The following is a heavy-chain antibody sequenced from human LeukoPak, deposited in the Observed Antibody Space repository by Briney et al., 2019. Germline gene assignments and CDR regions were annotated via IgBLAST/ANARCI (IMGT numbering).Heavy chain of an antibody. CDR2: IGSDNKT. D-gene: IGHD3-10*02. CDR1: GFTFSAYA. CDR3: ARDLHYYVAMDV. J-gene: IGHJ6*01. Sequence: QTGGSLRLSCEASGFTFSAYAMTWVRQAPRKGLEWVSSIGSDNKTHYSESVKGRFAISRDNSKSMLFLQLNSLRAEDTALYYCARDLHYYVAMDVRGQGTTVTVSS. V-gene: IGHV3-23*01.